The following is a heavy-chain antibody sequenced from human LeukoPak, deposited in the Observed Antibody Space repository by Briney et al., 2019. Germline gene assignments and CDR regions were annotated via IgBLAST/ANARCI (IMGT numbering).Heavy chain of an antibody. V-gene: IGHV3-30-3*01. CDR2: ISYDGSNK. CDR1: GITFSSYA. D-gene: IGHD3-10*01. J-gene: IGHJ6*02. CDR3: ARGGSYGSDNHPTYYYYGMDV. Sequence: GGSLRLSCEASGITFSSYAMHWVRQAPGKGLEWVAVISYDGSNKYYADSVKGRFTISRDNSKNTLYLQMNSLRAEDTAVYYCARGGSYGSDNHPTYYYYGMDVWGQGTTVTVSS.